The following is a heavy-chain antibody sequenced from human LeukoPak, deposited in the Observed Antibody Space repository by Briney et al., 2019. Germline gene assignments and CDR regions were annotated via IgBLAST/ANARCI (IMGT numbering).Heavy chain of an antibody. D-gene: IGHD2-2*01. V-gene: IGHV3-30-3*01. J-gene: IGHJ6*01. CDR2: ISYDGSNK. Sequence: GGSLRLSCAASGFTFSSYAMHWVRQAPGKGLGWVAFISYDGSNKYYAYSVKVPFTISRDNSKNTLYLQMNSLRAEDTAVYYCARPVGYCSSTSCPQGTYYYYGMDVWGQGPTVTVSS. CDR3: ARPVGYCSSTSCPQGTYYYYGMDV. CDR1: GFTFSSYA.